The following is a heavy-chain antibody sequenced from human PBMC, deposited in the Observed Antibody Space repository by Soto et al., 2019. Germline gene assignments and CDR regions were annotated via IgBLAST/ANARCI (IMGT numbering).Heavy chain of an antibody. CDR3: ARDRGPSSGYYPYWFDP. J-gene: IGHJ5*02. Sequence: QVQLVQSGAEVKKPGSSVKVSCKASGGTFSSYAISWVRQSPGQGLEWMGESLPIFGTANYAQKFQGRVTITADESTSTAYMELSSLRSEDTAVYYCARDRGPSSGYYPYWFDPWGQGTLVTVSS. V-gene: IGHV1-69*12. CDR1: GGTFSSYA. CDR2: SLPIFGTA. D-gene: IGHD3-22*01.